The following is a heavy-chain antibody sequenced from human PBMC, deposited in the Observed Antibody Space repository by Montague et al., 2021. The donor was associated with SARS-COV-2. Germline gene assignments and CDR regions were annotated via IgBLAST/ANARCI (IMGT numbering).Heavy chain of an antibody. V-gene: IGHV4-31*03. CDR2: IYYSGST. CDR1: GGSISSGGYY. CDR3: AREFNKEYTGAFDI. D-gene: IGHD1-14*01. J-gene: IGHJ3*02. Sequence: TLSLTCTVSGGSISSGGYYWSWIRQHPGKGLEWIGYIYYSGSTYCNPSLKSRVTISLDTSKNQFSLKLSSVTAADTAVYHCAREFNKEYTGAFDIWGQGTMVTVSS.